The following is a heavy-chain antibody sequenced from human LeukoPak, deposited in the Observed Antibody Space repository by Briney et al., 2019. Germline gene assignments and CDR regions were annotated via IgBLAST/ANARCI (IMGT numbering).Heavy chain of an antibody. J-gene: IGHJ5*02. Sequence: SVKVSCKASGGTLSSYTISWVRQAPGQGLEWMGRIIPILGIANYAQMFQGRVTITADKSTSTAYMELNSLRSEDTAVYYCARSSAVPAAISDPWGQGTLVTVSS. CDR1: GGTLSSYT. D-gene: IGHD2-2*01. CDR3: ARSSAVPAAISDP. V-gene: IGHV1-69*02. CDR2: IIPILGIA.